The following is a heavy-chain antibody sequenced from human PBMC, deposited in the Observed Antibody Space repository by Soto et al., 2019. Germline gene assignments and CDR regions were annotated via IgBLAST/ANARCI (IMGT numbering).Heavy chain of an antibody. D-gene: IGHD2-2*01. CDR1: GFTFSSYA. CDR2: ISYDGSNK. CDR3: ARARLDTPALDY. V-gene: IGHV3-30-3*01. Sequence: QVQLVESGRGVVQPGRSLRLSCAASGFTFSSYAMHWVRQAPGKGLEWVAVISYDGSNKYYADSVKGRFTISRDNSKYTRYLQMNSLRAEDTAVYYCARARLDTPALDYWGQGTLVTVSS. J-gene: IGHJ4*02.